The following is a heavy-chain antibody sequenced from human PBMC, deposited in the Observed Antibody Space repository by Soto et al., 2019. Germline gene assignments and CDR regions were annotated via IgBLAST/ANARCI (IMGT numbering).Heavy chain of an antibody. CDR3: AKRGYCSGGTCFGDYFQH. J-gene: IGHJ1*01. V-gene: IGHV3-23*01. Sequence: EVHLLESGGGLVQPGGSLRLSCAAAGFSFSTYAMTWVRQAPGRGLEWVSTISGSGGSTYYADSVKGRFTISRDNSRNTLYLQMNGLRAEDSAVYYCAKRGYCSGGTCFGDYFQHWGQGTLVTVSS. CDR1: GFSFSTYA. CDR2: ISGSGGST. D-gene: IGHD2-15*01.